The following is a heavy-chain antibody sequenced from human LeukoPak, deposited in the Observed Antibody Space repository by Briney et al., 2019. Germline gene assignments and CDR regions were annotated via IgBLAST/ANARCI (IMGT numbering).Heavy chain of an antibody. CDR1: GYSFTSYW. CDR2: IDSSDSYT. D-gene: IGHD3-10*01. V-gene: IGHV5-10-1*01. CDR3: ARQVTMVRGVIGFDP. Sequence: GESLRISCRGSGYSFTSYWISWVRQMPGKGLEWMGRIDSSDSYTNYSPSFQGHVTISADKSISTAYLQWSSLKASDTAMYYCARQVTMVRGVIGFDPWGQGTLVTVSS. J-gene: IGHJ5*02.